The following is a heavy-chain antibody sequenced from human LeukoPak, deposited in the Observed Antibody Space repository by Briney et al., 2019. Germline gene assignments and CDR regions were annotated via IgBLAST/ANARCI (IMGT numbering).Heavy chain of an antibody. J-gene: IGHJ4*02. CDR1: GYSISRGYY. D-gene: IGHD5-18*01. V-gene: IGHV4-38-2*02. Sequence: PLETLSLTCAVSGYSISRGYYWGWIRQPPGEGLEWIGSIYHSGSTYYNPSLKSRVTISVDTSKNQFSLKLSSVTAADTAVYYCARDFLFSATAMGYFDYWGQGTLVTVSS. CDR3: ARDFLFSATAMGYFDY. CDR2: IYHSGST.